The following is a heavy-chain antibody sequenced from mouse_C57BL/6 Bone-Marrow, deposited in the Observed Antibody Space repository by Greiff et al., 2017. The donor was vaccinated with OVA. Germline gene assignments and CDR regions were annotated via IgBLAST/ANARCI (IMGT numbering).Heavy chain of an antibody. CDR2: IWTGGGT. CDR1: GFSLTSYA. V-gene: IGHV2-9-1*01. Sequence: VHLVESGPGLVAPSQSLSITCTVSGFSLTSYAISWVRQPPGKGLEWLGVIWTGGGTNYNSALKSRLSISKDNSKSQVFLKMNSLQTDDTARYYCARKLTGPHYYAMDYWGQGTSVTVSS. D-gene: IGHD4-1*01. CDR3: ARKLTGPHYYAMDY. J-gene: IGHJ4*01.